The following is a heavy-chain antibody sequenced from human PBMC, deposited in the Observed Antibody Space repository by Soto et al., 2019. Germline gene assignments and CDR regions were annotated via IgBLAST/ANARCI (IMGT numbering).Heavy chain of an antibody. V-gene: IGHV1-69*01. D-gene: IGHD3-10*01. CDR1: GDTFKNCV. CDR3: AAELGFGKLSVV. Sequence: QVQVVQSGVEVRRPXXXXXXSCKASGDTFKNCVISWVRQAPGQGLEWMGGIIPLFGTTDFAQRLQGRLKITTDESTTTAYMELSRLRSEDTATYYCAAELGFGKLSVVWGQGTTVIVSS. J-gene: IGHJ6*02. CDR2: IIPLFGTT.